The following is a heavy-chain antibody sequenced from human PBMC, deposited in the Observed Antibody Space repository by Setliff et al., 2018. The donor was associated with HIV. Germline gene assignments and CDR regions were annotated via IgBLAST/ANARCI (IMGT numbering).Heavy chain of an antibody. CDR3: ARGGYYYDSGSSFDS. Sequence: SETLSLTCTVSGGSISSHYWSWIRQSPGNGLEWIGYVYHSGTGTIGYNPSLKSRVPISVDTSKSQFSLKLNSMTAADTAVYYCARGGYYYDSGSSFDSWGQGTLVTVSS. D-gene: IGHD3-10*01. J-gene: IGHJ4*02. CDR1: GGSISSHY. V-gene: IGHV4-59*11. CDR2: VYHSGTGT.